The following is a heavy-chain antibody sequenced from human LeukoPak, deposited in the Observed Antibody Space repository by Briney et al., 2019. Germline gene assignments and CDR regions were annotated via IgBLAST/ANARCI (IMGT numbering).Heavy chain of an antibody. CDR3: ARDYDFWSGYYMDV. CDR1: GYTLTELS. Sequence: ASVKVSCKVSGYTLTELSMHWVRQAPGQGLEWMGWINPNSGGTNYAQKFQGRVTMTRDTSISTAYMELSRLRSDDTAVYYCARDYDFWSGYYMDVWGKGTTVTVSS. CDR2: INPNSGGT. V-gene: IGHV1-2*02. J-gene: IGHJ6*03. D-gene: IGHD3-3*01.